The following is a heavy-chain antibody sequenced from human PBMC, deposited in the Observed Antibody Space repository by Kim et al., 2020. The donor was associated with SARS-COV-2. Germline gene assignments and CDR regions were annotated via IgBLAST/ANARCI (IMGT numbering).Heavy chain of an antibody. V-gene: IGHV3-48*03. J-gene: IGHJ4*02. CDR3: ARGLTGYYKGGDY. Sequence: GGSLRLSCAASGFTFSSYVMNWVRQAPGKGLEWVSYISSSGSTIYYADSVKGRFTISRDNAKNSLYLQMNSLRAEDTAVYYCARGLTGYYKGGDYWGQGTLVTVSS. CDR2: ISSSGSTI. D-gene: IGHD3-9*01. CDR1: GFTFSSYV.